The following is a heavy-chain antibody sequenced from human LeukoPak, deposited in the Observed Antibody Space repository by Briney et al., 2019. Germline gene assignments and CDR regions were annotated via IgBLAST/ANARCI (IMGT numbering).Heavy chain of an antibody. V-gene: IGHV1-69*05. J-gene: IGHJ3*02. CDR3: ARLIAVAGTRETEDAFDI. D-gene: IGHD6-19*01. CDR1: GGTFSSYA. CDR2: IIPIFGTA. Sequence: ASVKVSCKASGGTFSSYAISWVRQAPGQGLEWMGGIIPIFGTANYAQKFQGRVTITTDESTSTAYMELSSLRSEDTAVYYCARLIAVAGTRETEDAFDIWGQGTMVTVSS.